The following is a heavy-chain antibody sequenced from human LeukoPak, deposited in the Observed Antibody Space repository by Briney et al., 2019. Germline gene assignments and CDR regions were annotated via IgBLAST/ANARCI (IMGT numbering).Heavy chain of an antibody. D-gene: IGHD1-1*01. V-gene: IGHV5-51*01. CDR1: GYIFSNYW. J-gene: IGHJ3*02. CDR2: IYPGDSDT. Sequence: GESLKISCKGSGYIFSNYWIGWVRQMPGKGLEWMGIIYPGDSDTRYSPSFQGQVTISADKSISTAYLQWSSLKASDTAIYYCAKSTGTDAFDIWGQGTMVTVSS. CDR3: AKSTGTDAFDI.